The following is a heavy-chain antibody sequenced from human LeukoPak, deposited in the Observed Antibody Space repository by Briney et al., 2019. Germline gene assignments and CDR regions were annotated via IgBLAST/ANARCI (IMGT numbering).Heavy chain of an antibody. Sequence: GSSVNVSCKASGGTFSSYAISWVRQAPGQGLEWMGGIIPIFGTANYAQKFQGRVTITADKSTSTAYMELSSLRSEDTAVYYCARDSGYCSSTSCAIDYWGQGTLVTVSS. V-gene: IGHV1-69*06. J-gene: IGHJ4*02. D-gene: IGHD2-2*01. CDR1: GGTFSSYA. CDR2: IIPIFGTA. CDR3: ARDSGYCSSTSCAIDY.